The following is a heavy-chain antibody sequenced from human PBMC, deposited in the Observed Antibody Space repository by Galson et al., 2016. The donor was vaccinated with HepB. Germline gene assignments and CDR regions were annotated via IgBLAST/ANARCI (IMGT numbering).Heavy chain of an antibody. D-gene: IGHD3-10*01. CDR1: GFGFRTSA. Sequence: SLRLSCAASGFGFRTSAMSWVRQPPGRGLEWVSIIFGGGDTYYTDSVQGRFIITRDDSKMTTDLHMTRLRADDAAVYFCVSSPRGGPLGFWGHGTTVTVSS. CDR2: IFGGGDT. V-gene: IGHV3-53*01. J-gene: IGHJ6*02. CDR3: VSSPRGGPLGF.